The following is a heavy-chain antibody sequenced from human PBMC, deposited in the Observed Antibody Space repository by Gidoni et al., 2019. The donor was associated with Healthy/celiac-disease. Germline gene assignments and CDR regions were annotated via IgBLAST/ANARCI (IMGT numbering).Heavy chain of an antibody. CDR2: ISYDGSNK. V-gene: IGHV3-30*18. CDR3: AKDGSNRYYGMDV. Sequence: QVQLVESGGGVVQPGRSLRLSCAASGFTFISYGMHWVRQAPGKGLEWVAVISYDGSNKYYADSVKGRFTISRDNSKNTLYLQMNSLRAEDTAVYYWAKDGSNRYYGMDVWGQGTTVTVSS. D-gene: IGHD1-20*01. CDR1: GFTFISYG. J-gene: IGHJ6*02.